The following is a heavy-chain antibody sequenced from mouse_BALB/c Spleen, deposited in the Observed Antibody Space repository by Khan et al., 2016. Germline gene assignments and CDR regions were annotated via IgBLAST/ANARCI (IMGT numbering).Heavy chain of an antibody. Sequence: EVQLQESGPSLVKPSQTLSLTCSVTGDSITSGYWNWIRKFPGNKLEYMGYISYSGSTYYNPSLKRRISITRDTSKNQYYLQLNSVTTEDTAPYYCASGYDYDWDYYAMDYWGQGTSVTVSS. J-gene: IGHJ4*01. D-gene: IGHD2-4*01. CDR2: ISYSGST. V-gene: IGHV3-8*02. CDR3: ASGYDYDWDYYAMDY. CDR1: GDSITSGY.